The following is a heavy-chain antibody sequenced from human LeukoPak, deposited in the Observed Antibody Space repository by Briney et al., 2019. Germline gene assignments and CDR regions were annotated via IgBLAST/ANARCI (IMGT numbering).Heavy chain of an antibody. J-gene: IGHJ4*02. V-gene: IGHV4-34*01. CDR2: INHSGST. CDR1: GGSFSGYY. Sequence: SETLSLTCAVYGGSFSGYYWSWIRQPPGKGLEWIGEINHSGSTNYNPSLKSRVTISVDTSKNQFSLKLSSVTAEDTAVYYCARSRSGYYEDYWGQGTLVTVSS. D-gene: IGHD3-22*01. CDR3: ARSRSGYYEDY.